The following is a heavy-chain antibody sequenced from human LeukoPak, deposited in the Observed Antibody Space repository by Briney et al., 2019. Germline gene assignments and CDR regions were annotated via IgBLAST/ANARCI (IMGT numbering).Heavy chain of an antibody. V-gene: IGHV1-2*02. CDR2: VNPNSGDT. D-gene: IGHD3-10*01. Sequence: ASVKVSCKASGYTFTGYYLHWVRQAPGQGLEWMGCVNPNSGDTNYAQKFQGSVTMTRDTSISTVYMELSRLRSDDTAVYYCAAARGVMFDYWGQGTLVTVSS. J-gene: IGHJ4*02. CDR1: GYTFTGYY. CDR3: AAARGVMFDY.